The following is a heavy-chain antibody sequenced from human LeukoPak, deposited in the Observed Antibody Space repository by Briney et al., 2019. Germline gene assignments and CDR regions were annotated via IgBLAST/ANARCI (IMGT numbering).Heavy chain of an antibody. CDR3: ARGTLAVAGNDY. CDR1: GGSCSGYY. Sequence: SETLSLTCAVYGGSCSGYYWSWIRQPPGKGLEWIGEINHSGSTNYNPSLKSRVTISVDTSKNQFSLKLSSVTAADTAVYYCARGTLAVAGNDYWGQGTLVTVSS. D-gene: IGHD6-19*01. CDR2: INHSGST. V-gene: IGHV4-34*01. J-gene: IGHJ4*02.